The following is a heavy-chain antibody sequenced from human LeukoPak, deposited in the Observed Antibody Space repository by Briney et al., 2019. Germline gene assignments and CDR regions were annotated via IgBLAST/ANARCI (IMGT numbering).Heavy chain of an antibody. J-gene: IGHJ4*02. Sequence: PGGSLRPSCAASGFTFRSYERNWVRQAPGKGLEWVSYISSNGSTIYYADSVKGRFTISRDNAKNSLFLQMNSLRAEDTALYYCARFGYGGKVDYWGQGTLVTVSS. CDR1: GFTFRSYE. CDR3: ARFGYGGKVDY. V-gene: IGHV3-48*03. D-gene: IGHD4-23*01. CDR2: ISSNGSTI.